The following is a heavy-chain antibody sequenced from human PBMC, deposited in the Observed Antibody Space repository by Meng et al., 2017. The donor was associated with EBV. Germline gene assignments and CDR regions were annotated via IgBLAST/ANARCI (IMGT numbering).Heavy chain of an antibody. CDR1: VFPLCTRGVR. J-gene: IGHJ4*02. D-gene: IGHD6-6*01. V-gene: IGHV2-5*02. CDR2: IYWDDDN. CDR3: AHITAGRPFDY. Sequence: TLSPTPTCTFSVFPLCTRGVRVGWIRQPPRNALEWLAFIYWDDDNRYSTSMKTTLTITKVTSKTQVVPTMTNMYPVDAATYSCAHITAGRPFDYWGQGTLVTVSS.